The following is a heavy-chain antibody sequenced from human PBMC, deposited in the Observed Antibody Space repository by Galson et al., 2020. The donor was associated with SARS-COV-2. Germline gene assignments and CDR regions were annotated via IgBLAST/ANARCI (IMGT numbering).Heavy chain of an antibody. CDR1: GYSFTSYW. CDR2: IYPGDSDT. Sequence: GESLKISCKGSGYSFTSYWIGWVRQMPGQGLAWMGIIYPGDSDTRYSPSFQGQVTISADRSISTAYLQWSSLKASDTAMYYCAKEVWVGNYYYGMDVWGQGTTVTVSS. D-gene: IGHD2-15*01. V-gene: IGHV5-51*01. CDR3: AKEVWVGNYYYGMDV. J-gene: IGHJ6*02.